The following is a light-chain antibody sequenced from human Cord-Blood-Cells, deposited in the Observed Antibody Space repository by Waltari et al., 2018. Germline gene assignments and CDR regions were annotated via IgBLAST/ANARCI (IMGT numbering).Light chain of an antibody. V-gene: IGLV1-44*01. CDR2: SNN. CDR1: SSNIGSNT. J-gene: IGLJ3*02. Sequence: QSVLTQPPSASGTPGQRVTISCSGSSSNIGSNTVNWYQQLPRTAPNHRIYSNNRRPHGVPDRFSGSKAGTSASLAIRWLQSEDEADYYCAAWDASLNGPVFGGGTKLTVL. CDR3: AAWDASLNGPV.